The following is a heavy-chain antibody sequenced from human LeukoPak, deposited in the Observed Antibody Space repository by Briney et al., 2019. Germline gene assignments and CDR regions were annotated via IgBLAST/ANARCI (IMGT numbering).Heavy chain of an antibody. V-gene: IGHV4-34*01. CDR3: ARGYDGYCSGGSCRRSPYYYYYMDV. D-gene: IGHD2-15*01. Sequence: SETLSLTCAVYGGSFSSYYWSWIRQPPGKGLEWIGEINHSGSTSYKPSLKSRVTISLDTSKNQFSLRLSSVTAADTAVYYCARGYDGYCSGGSCRRSPYYYYYMDVWGKGTTVTISS. CDR2: INHSGST. J-gene: IGHJ6*03. CDR1: GGSFSSYY.